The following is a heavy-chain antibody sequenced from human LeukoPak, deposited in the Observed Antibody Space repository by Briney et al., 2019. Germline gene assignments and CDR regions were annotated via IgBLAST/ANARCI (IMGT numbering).Heavy chain of an antibody. CDR1: GGTFSSYA. CDR2: INPNSGGT. V-gene: IGHV1-2*02. J-gene: IGHJ4*02. Sequence: ASVKVYCKASGGTFSSYAISWVRQAPGQGLEWMGWINPNSGGTNYAQKFQGRVTMTRDTSISTAYMELSRLRSDDTAVYYCARAEKRDFDYWGQGTLVTVSS. CDR3: ARAEKRDFDY.